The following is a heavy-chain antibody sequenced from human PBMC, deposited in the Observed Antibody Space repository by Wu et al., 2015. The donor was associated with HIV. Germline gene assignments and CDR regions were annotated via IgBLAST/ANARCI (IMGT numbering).Heavy chain of an antibody. J-gene: IGHJ5*02. CDR2: INPNSGGT. CDR1: GGTFSSYA. D-gene: IGHD2-2*01. Sequence: QVQLVQSGAEVKKPGSSVKVSCKASGGTFSSYAISWVRQAPGQGLEWMGWINPNSGGTNYAQKFQGRVTMTRDTSISTAYMELSRLRSDDTAVYYCARDLSRDCSSTSCYWFDPWGQGTLVTVSS. CDR3: ARDLSRDCSSTSCYWFDP. V-gene: IGHV1-2*02.